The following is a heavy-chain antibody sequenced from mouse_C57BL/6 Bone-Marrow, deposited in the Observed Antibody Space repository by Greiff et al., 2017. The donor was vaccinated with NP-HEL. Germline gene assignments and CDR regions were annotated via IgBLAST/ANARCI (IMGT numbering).Heavy chain of an antibody. Sequence: VQLQQSGAELARPGASVKLSCKASGYTFTSYGISWVKQRTGEGLEWIGEIYPRSGNTYYNEKFKGKATLTADKSSSTAYMELRSLTSEDSAVYFCARDRLDAMDYWGQGTSVTVSS. J-gene: IGHJ4*01. V-gene: IGHV1-81*01. CDR2: IYPRSGNT. D-gene: IGHD2-14*01. CDR3: ARDRLDAMDY. CDR1: GYTFTSYG.